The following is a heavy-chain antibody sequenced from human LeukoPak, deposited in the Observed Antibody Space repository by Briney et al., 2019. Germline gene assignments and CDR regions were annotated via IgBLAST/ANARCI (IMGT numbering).Heavy chain of an antibody. CDR2: ISYDGSNK. CDR1: GFTFSRYT. J-gene: IGHJ5*02. Sequence: GGSLRLSCAASGFTFSRYTMHWVRQAPGKGLEWGAVISYDGSNKLFADSVKGRFTISRDSSKNTLYLQMNSLRAEDTPVYYCARSGSETQNWFDPWGQGTLVTVSS. D-gene: IGHD6-25*01. CDR3: ARSGSETQNWFDP. V-gene: IGHV3-30*04.